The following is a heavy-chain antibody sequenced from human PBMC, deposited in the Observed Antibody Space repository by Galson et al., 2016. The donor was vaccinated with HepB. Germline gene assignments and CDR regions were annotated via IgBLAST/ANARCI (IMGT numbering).Heavy chain of an antibody. CDR3: TGGLVRNGDHVS. D-gene: IGHD4-17*01. CDR2: INSISSHI. CDR1: GFTFSSSP. Sequence: SLRLSCAASGFTFSSSPMGWIRQAPGKGLEWVSYINSISSHIFYADSVKGRFNVSRDNARAAVYLDMSGLRADDTAVYYCTGGLVRNGDHVSWGQGTLVTVSS. V-gene: IGHV3-11*01. J-gene: IGHJ5*02.